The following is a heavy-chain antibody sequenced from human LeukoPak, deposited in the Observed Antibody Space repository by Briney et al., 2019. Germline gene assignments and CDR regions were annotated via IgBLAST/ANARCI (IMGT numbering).Heavy chain of an antibody. CDR1: GGSISSGSYY. Sequence: PSQTLSLTCTVSGGSISSGSYYWSWIRQPAGKGLEWIGRIYTSGSTNYNPSLKSRVTISVDTSKNQFSLKLSSVTAADTAVYYCASEIGSADFWTFDYWGQGTLVTVSS. D-gene: IGHD3/OR15-3a*01. V-gene: IGHV4-61*02. J-gene: IGHJ4*02. CDR3: ASEIGSADFWTFDY. CDR2: IYTSGST.